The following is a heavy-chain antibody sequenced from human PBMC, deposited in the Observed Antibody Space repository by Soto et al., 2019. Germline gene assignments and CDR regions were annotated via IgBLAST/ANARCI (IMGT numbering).Heavy chain of an antibody. V-gene: IGHV3-11*01. CDR2: ISPRSTVI. Sequence: QVQLVESGGVLVKPGGSLRLSCAASGFNFEPYYMAWIRQAPGKGLQWVAYISPRSTVIEYADSVKGRFTISRDNAKNSLYLQMDSLRAEDSAVYYCLRRSTLDYFIAFDVSGQGTVVTVSS. D-gene: IGHD5-12*01. CDR3: LRRSTLDYFIAFDV. CDR1: GFNFEPYY. J-gene: IGHJ3*01.